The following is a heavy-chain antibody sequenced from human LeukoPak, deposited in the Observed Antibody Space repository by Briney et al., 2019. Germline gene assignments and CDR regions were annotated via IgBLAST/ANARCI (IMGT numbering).Heavy chain of an antibody. J-gene: IGHJ6*03. Sequence: PGGSLRLSCAASGFTFSSYWMSWVRQAPGKGLEWVANIKQDGCEKYYVDSVKGRFTISRDNAKNSLYLQMTSLRAEDTAVYYCARDQPHALDYGSGSLYYYMDVWGKGTAVTISS. CDR1: GFTFSSYW. CDR2: IKQDGCEK. D-gene: IGHD3-10*01. CDR3: ARDQPHALDYGSGSLYYYMDV. V-gene: IGHV3-7*01.